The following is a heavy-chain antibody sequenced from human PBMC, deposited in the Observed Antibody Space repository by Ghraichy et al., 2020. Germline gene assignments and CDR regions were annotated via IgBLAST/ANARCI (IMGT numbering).Heavy chain of an antibody. CDR2: ISSSSSTI. CDR1: GFTFSTYS. D-gene: IGHD3-22*01. V-gene: IGHV3-48*02. J-gene: IGHJ6*02. Sequence: LSLTCAASGFTFSTYSMNWVRQAPGKGLEWLSYISSSSSTIYYADSVKGRFTISRDNAKKSLYLQMNSLRDEDTAVYYCARDEYYDSTGFPPEDGMDVWGQGTTVTVSS. CDR3: ARDEYYDSTGFPPEDGMDV.